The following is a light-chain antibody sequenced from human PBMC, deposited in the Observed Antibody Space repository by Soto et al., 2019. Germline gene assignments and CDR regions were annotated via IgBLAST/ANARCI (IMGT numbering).Light chain of an antibody. J-gene: IGLJ2*01. Sequence: QSVLTQPRSVSGSPGQSVTISCTGTSSDVGGYNYVSWYQQHPGKAPKLMIYDVSKRPSGVPDRFSGSKSGNTASLAISGLKAEEEADYYCCSYEGGKRVFGGGPKLTAL. CDR3: CSYEGGKRV. CDR2: DVS. CDR1: SSDVGGYNY. V-gene: IGLV2-11*01.